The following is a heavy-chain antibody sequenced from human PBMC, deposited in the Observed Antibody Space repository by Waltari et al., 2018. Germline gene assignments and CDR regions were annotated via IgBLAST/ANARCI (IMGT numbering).Heavy chain of an antibody. CDR1: GYSFTSYW. D-gene: IGHD3-22*01. CDR3: ARRAYYYDSTSPPGLDA. Sequence: EVQLVQSGAEVKKPGESLKISCKGSGYSFTSYWIGWVRQMPGKGLEWMGVIYPGDSDTRYSPSFQGQVTISADKSISTAYLQWSSLKASDTAMYYCARRAYYYDSTSPPGLDAWGQGTLVTVSS. CDR2: IYPGDSDT. J-gene: IGHJ5*02. V-gene: IGHV5-51*03.